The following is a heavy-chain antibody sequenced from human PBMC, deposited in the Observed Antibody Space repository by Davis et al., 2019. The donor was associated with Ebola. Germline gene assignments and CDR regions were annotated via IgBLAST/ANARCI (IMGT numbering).Heavy chain of an antibody. J-gene: IGHJ3*02. V-gene: IGHV3-30-3*01. D-gene: IGHD2-21*02. CDR2: ISYDGSNK. CDR1: GFTFSSYA. Sequence: PGGSLRLSCAASGFTFSSYAMHWVRQAPGKGLEWVAVISYDGSNKYYADSVKGRFTISRDNSKNTLYLQMNSLRAEDTAVYYCARDRRPIVVTAAFDIWGQGTMVTVSS. CDR3: ARDRRPIVVTAAFDI.